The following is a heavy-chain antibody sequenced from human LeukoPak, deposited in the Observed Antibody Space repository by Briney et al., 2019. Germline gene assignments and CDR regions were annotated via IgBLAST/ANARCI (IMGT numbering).Heavy chain of an antibody. D-gene: IGHD7-27*01. V-gene: IGHV4-39*02. CDR1: GGSISSSSYY. Sequence: SETLSLTCTVSGGSISSSSYYWGWIRQPPGKGLEWIGSIYYSGSTYYNPSLKSRVTISVDTSKNQFSLKLSSVTAADTAVYYCARDRLSLGAFDIWGQGTMVTVSS. J-gene: IGHJ3*02. CDR2: IYYSGST. CDR3: ARDRLSLGAFDI.